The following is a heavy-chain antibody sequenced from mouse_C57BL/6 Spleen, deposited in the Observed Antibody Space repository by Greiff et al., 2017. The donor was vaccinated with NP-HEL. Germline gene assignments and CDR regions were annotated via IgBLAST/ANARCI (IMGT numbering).Heavy chain of an antibody. Sequence: EVKLMESGGGLVQPKGSLKLSCAASGFTFNTYAMHWVRQAPGKGLEWVARIRSKSSNYATYYADSVKDRFTISRDDSQSMLYLQMNNLKTEDTAMYYCVIDRPYDYDEGAWFAYWGQGTLVTVSA. CDR2: IRSKSSNYAT. V-gene: IGHV10-3*01. J-gene: IGHJ3*01. D-gene: IGHD2-4*01. CDR3: VIDRPYDYDEGAWFAY. CDR1: GFTFNTYA.